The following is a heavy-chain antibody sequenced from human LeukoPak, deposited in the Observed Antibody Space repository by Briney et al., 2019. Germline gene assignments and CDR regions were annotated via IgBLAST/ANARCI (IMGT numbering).Heavy chain of an antibody. CDR3: ARDNYDSSGSVSQH. Sequence: GGSLRLSCAASGFTFSSYGMHWVRQAPGKGLEWVAVVWYDGSNKYYADSVKGRFTISRDNSKNTLYLQMNSLRAEDTAVYYCARDNYDSSGSVSQHWGQGTLVTVSS. CDR2: VWYDGSNK. CDR1: GFTFSSYG. V-gene: IGHV3-33*01. D-gene: IGHD3-22*01. J-gene: IGHJ1*01.